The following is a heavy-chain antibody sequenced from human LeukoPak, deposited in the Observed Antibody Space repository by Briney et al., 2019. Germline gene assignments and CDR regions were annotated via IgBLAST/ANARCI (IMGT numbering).Heavy chain of an antibody. V-gene: IGHV1-2*02. Sequence: GASVKVSCKASGYTFTGYYMHWVRQAPGQGLEWMGWINPNSGGTNYAQKFQGRVTMTRDTSISTAYMELSRLRSEDTAVYYCARDGGQVVTSAAFDIWGQGTMVTVSS. CDR2: INPNSGGT. CDR3: ARDGGQVVTSAAFDI. D-gene: IGHD2-21*02. CDR1: GYTFTGYY. J-gene: IGHJ3*02.